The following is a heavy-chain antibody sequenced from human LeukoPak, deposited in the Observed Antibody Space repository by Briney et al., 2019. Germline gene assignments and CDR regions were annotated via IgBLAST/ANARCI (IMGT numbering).Heavy chain of an antibody. Sequence: PSETLSLTCAVYGGSFSGYYWGWIRQPPGKGLEWIGEINHSGSTNYNPSLKSRVTISVDTSKNQFSLKLSSVTAADTAVYYCARGMIGLGWFDPWGQGTLVTVSS. CDR2: INHSGST. J-gene: IGHJ5*02. CDR3: ARGMIGLGWFDP. CDR1: GGSFSGYY. D-gene: IGHD2-21*01. V-gene: IGHV4-34*01.